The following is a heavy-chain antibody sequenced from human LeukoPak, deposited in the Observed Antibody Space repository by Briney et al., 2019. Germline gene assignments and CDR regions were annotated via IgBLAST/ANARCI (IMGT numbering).Heavy chain of an antibody. CDR3: ARARRDGYNGKDY. V-gene: IGHV1-2*06. Sequence: VASVKVSCKASGYTFTGYYMHWVRHAPGQGLEWMGRINPNSGGTNYAQKFQGRVTMTRDTSISTAYMELSRLRSDDTAVYYCARARRDGYNGKDYWGQGTLVTVSS. CDR2: INPNSGGT. CDR1: GYTFTGYY. J-gene: IGHJ4*02. D-gene: IGHD5-24*01.